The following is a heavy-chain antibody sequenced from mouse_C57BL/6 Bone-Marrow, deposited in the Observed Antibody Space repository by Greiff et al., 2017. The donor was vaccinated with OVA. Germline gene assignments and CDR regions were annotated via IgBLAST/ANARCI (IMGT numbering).Heavy chain of an antibody. D-gene: IGHD3-2*02. CDR3: ARQLRLPSLYAMDY. CDR1: EYEFPSHD. CDR2: INSDGGST. V-gene: IGHV5-2*01. J-gene: IGHJ4*01. Sequence: EVQLQESGGGLVQPGESLKLSCESNEYEFPSHDMSWVRKTPEKRLELVAAINSDGGSTYYPDTMERRFIISRDNTKKTPYLQRSSLRSEDTALYYCARQLRLPSLYAMDYWGQGTSVTVSS.